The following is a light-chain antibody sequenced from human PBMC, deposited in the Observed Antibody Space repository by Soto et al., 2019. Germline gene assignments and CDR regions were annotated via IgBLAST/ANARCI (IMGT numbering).Light chain of an antibody. CDR3: QQYYTTPWT. CDR2: WAS. Sequence: DIVMTQSPDSLAVSLGERATINSKSSQSVLYSSNNKNYLAWYQQKPGQPPKVLIYWASTRESGVPDRFSGSGSGTDFTLTISSLQAEDVAVYYCQQYYTTPWTFGQGTKVEIK. CDR1: QSVLYSSNNKNY. J-gene: IGKJ1*01. V-gene: IGKV4-1*01.